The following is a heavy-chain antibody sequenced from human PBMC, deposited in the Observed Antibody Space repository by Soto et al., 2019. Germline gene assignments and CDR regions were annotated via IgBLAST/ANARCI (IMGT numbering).Heavy chain of an antibody. CDR3: AKGRGGSGWPVFDC. CDR2: ITADGGGT. Sequence: GGSLRLSCTASGFTFSSYIMNWVRQAPGKGLEWISTITADGGGTFYADSVKGRFTISRDNSKNTLYLQMDNLRAEDTALYYCAKGRGGSGWPVFDCRGQVSHAPVSS. CDR1: GFTFSSYI. V-gene: IGHV3-23*01. D-gene: IGHD6-19*01. J-gene: IGHJ4*02.